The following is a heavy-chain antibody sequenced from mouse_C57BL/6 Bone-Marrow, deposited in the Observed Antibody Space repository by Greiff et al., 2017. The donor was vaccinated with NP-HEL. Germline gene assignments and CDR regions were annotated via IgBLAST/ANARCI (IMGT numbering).Heavy chain of an antibody. Sequence: VQLQQSGTVLARPWASVKMSCKTSGYTFTSYWMHWVKQRPGQGLEWIGAIYPGNSDTSYNQKFKGKAKLTAVTSASTAYMELSSLTTEDSAVYYYTRFAAAWFAYWGQGTLVTVSA. V-gene: IGHV1-5*01. CDR1: GYTFTSYW. CDR3: TRFAAAWFAY. J-gene: IGHJ3*01. CDR2: IYPGNSDT.